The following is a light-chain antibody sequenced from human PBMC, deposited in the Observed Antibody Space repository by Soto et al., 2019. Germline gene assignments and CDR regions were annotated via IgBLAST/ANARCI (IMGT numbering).Light chain of an antibody. CDR1: SSNIGAGSG. Sequence: QSVLTQPPSVSGAPGESVTISCAGSSSNIGAGSGVHWYQQLPGTAPKLMIYEVSNRPSGVPDRFSGSKSGNTASLTISGLQAEDEADYYCSLYTSSSTWVFGGGTKVTVL. CDR2: EVS. J-gene: IGLJ3*02. CDR3: SLYTSSSTWV. V-gene: IGLV1-40*01.